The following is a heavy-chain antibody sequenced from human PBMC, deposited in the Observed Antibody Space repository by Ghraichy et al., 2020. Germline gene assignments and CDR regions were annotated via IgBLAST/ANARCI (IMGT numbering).Heavy chain of an antibody. D-gene: IGHD1-26*01. Sequence: GGSLRLSCVAAGFSVSSNYVAWVRQAPGQGLEWVSIRYRDGTIHYADSVKGRFTISRDNSKNTLYLQMNSLRAEDTALYYGTRKGATALYFEDWGQGTLVTVSS. CDR3: TRKGATALYFED. CDR2: RYRDGTI. J-gene: IGHJ4*02. CDR1: GFSVSSNY. V-gene: IGHV3-66*01.